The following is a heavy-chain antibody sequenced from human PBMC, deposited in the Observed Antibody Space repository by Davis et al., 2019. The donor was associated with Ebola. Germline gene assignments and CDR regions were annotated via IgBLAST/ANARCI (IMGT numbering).Heavy chain of an antibody. D-gene: IGHD2-2*01. V-gene: IGHV3-23*01. J-gene: IGHJ4*02. CDR2: ISGSGGST. CDR1: GFTFSSYA. CDR3: ARDDQFDY. Sequence: GESLKISCAASGFTFSSYAMSWVRQAPGKGLEWVSAISGSGGSTYYADSVKGRFTISRDNTKNTLYLQMNSLSAEDTAVYYCARDDQFDYLGQGTLVTVSS.